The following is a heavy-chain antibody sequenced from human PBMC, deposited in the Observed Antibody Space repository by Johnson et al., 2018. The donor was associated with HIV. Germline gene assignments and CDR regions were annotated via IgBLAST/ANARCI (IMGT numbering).Heavy chain of an antibody. D-gene: IGHD6-19*01. V-gene: IGHV3-7*03. CDR3: ARDRRNRQWQRLDAFDI. CDR1: GFTFSSYG. Sequence: VQLVESGGGVVQPGRSLRLSCAASGFTFSSYGMHWVRQAPGKGLEWVANIKQDGSEKYYVDSVKGRFTISRDNAKNSLHLQMNSLRAEDTAFYYCARDRRNRQWQRLDAFDIWGQGTMVIVSS. CDR2: IKQDGSEK. J-gene: IGHJ3*02.